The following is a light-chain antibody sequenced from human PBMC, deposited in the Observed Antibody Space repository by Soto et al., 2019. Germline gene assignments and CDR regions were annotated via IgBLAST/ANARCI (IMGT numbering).Light chain of an antibody. J-gene: IGLJ2*01. V-gene: IGLV1-44*01. CDR2: SNN. CDR1: SSNIGGNI. CDR3: AAWDDSLNGHV. Sequence: QSVLTQPPSASGTPGQRVTISCSGSSSNIGGNIVNWYQQLPGTAPKLLIYSNNQRPSGVPDRFSGSKSGTSASLAISGLQSEDEADYYCAAWDDSLNGHVFGGGTKLTVL.